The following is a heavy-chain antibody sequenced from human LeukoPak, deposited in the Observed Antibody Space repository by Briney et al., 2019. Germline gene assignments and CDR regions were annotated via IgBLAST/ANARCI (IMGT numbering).Heavy chain of an antibody. CDR2: IRYDGSNK. J-gene: IGHJ6*03. CDR1: GFTFSSYG. Sequence: GSLRLSCAASGFTFSSYGMHWVRQAPGKGLEWVAFIRYDGSNKYYADSVKGRFTISRDNSKNTLYLQMNSLRAEDTAVYYCAKDGPLKDYEFWSGSRPHFLYFLDVLGKGTTVTVSS. CDR3: AKDGPLKDYEFWSGSRPHFLYFLDV. V-gene: IGHV3-30*02. D-gene: IGHD3-3*01.